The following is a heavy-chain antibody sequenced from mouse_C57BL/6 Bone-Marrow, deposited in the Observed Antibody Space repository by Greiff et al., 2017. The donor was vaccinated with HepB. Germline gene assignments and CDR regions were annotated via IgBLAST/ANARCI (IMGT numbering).Heavy chain of an antibody. CDR3: ANYGNYWYFDV. D-gene: IGHD2-1*01. Sequence: VKLVESGPGLVQPSQSLSITCTVSGFSLTSYGVHWVRQSPGKGLEWLGVIWRGGSTDYNAAFMSRLSITKDNSKSQVFFKMNSLQADDTAIYYCANYGNYWYFDVWGTGTTVTVSS. V-gene: IGHV2-5*01. CDR2: IWRGGST. CDR1: GFSLTSYG. J-gene: IGHJ1*03.